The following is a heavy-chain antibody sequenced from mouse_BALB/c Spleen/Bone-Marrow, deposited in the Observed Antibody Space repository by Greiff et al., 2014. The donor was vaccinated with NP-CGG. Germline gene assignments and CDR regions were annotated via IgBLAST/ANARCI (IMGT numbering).Heavy chain of an antibody. CDR1: GFDFSRYW. CDR2: INPGSSTI. V-gene: IGHV4-1*02. Sequence: EVMLVESGGGLVQPGGSLKLSCAASGFDFSRYWMSWVRQAPGKGLEWIGEINPGSSTINYTPSLKDKFIISRDNAKNTLYLQMSKVRSEDTALYYCARLYDYGWHVYWGQGTQVTVSA. D-gene: IGHD2-4*01. CDR3: ARLYDYGWHVY. J-gene: IGHJ3*01.